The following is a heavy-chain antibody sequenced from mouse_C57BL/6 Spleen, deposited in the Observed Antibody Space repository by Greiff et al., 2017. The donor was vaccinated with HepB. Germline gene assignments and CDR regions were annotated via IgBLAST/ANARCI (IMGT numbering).Heavy chain of an antibody. CDR1: GFNFKDDY. D-gene: IGHD3-2*02. CDR2: IDPENGDT. J-gene: IGHJ3*01. V-gene: IGHV14-4*01. Sequence: VQLQQSGAELVRPGASVKLSCTASGFNFKDDYMHWVKQRPEQGLEWIGWIDPENGDTEYASKFQGKATLTVDTSSNTAYLQLSSLTSEDAAVYYCASRTAQATSWFAYWGQGTMVTVSA. CDR3: ASRTAQATSWFAY.